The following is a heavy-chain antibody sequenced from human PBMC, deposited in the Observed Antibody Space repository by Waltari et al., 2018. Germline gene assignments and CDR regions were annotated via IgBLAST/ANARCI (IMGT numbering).Heavy chain of an antibody. Sequence: QVTLKESGPALVKPTQTLTLTCTFSGFSLSTSGMRVSWIRQPPGKALEWLARIDWDDDKFYSTSLKTRLTISKDTSKNQVVLTMTNMDPVDTATYYCALNRLAVACTSDYWGQGTLVTVSS. CDR1: GFSLSTSGMR. D-gene: IGHD6-19*01. V-gene: IGHV2-70*04. CDR2: IDWDDDK. J-gene: IGHJ4*02. CDR3: ALNRLAVACTSDY.